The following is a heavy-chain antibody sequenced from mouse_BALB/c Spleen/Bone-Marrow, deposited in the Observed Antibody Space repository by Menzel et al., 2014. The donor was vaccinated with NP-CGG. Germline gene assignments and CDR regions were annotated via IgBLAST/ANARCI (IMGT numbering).Heavy chain of an antibody. CDR1: GFNIKDTY. CDR2: IDPANGNT. Sequence: EVQLQQSGAELVKPGASVKLSCSVSGFNIKDTYMHWVKQRPEQGLEWIGRIDPANGNTKYDPKFQDKATITADTSSNTVDLQLSSLTFEDTAVYYCARQEFALYWYFDVWGAGTTVTVSS. J-gene: IGHJ1*01. V-gene: IGHV14-3*02. CDR3: ARQEFALYWYFDV. D-gene: IGHD1-3*01.